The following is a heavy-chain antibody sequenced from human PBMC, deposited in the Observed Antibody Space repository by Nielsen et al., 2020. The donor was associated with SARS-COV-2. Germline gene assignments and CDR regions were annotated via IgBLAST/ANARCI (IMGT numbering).Heavy chain of an antibody. CDR1: GFTFSSYW. V-gene: IGHV3-7*01. Sequence: GESLKISCAASGFTFSSYWMSWVRQAPGKGLEWVANIKQDGSEKYYVDSVKGRFTISRDNAKNSLYLQMNSLRAEDTAVYYCARVSRYSSSWYGTYYYYGMDVWGQGTTVTASS. CDR3: ARVSRYSSSWYGTYYYYGMDV. CDR2: IKQDGSEK. D-gene: IGHD6-13*01. J-gene: IGHJ6*02.